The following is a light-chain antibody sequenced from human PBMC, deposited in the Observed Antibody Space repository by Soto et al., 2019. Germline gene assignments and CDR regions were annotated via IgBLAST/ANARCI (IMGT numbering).Light chain of an antibody. CDR1: QGISSY. CDR2: AAS. CDR3: QQLNSYQYT. V-gene: IGKV1-9*01. J-gene: IGKJ2*01. Sequence: DIKLTQSPSFLSASVGDRVTITCRASQGISSYLAWYQQKPGKAPKLLIYAASTLQSGVPSRFSGSGSGTEFPLTISSLQPEDVATYYCQQLNSYQYTFGQGNKLEIK.